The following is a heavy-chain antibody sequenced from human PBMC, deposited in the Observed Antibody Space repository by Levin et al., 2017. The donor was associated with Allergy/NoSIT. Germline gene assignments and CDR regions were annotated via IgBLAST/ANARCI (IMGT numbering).Heavy chain of an antibody. Sequence: SQTLSLPCTVSGAPVRSTSYYWSWIRQPPGKGLEWIAYVGSTNYNPSLKSRVTISIDTSKNQFSLKLNSVTPADTAVYYCARTTIASASDYWGQGTLVTVSS. V-gene: IGHV4-61*01. J-gene: IGHJ4*02. CDR1: GAPVRSTSYY. CDR2: VGST. D-gene: IGHD6-13*01. CDR3: ARTTIASASDY.